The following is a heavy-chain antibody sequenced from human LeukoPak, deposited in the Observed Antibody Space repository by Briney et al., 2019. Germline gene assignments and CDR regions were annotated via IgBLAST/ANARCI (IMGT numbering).Heavy chain of an antibody. CDR3: ARGGSVHSSWYGGLDY. CDR1: GFTFSSYG. CDR2: IWYDGSNK. Sequence: GGSLRLSCAASGFTFSSYGMHWVRQAPGKGLEWVAVIWYDGSNKYYADSVKGRFTISRDNSKNTLYLQMNSLRAEDTAVYYCARGGSVHSSWYGGLDYWGQGTLVTVSS. D-gene: IGHD6-13*01. J-gene: IGHJ4*02. V-gene: IGHV3-33*01.